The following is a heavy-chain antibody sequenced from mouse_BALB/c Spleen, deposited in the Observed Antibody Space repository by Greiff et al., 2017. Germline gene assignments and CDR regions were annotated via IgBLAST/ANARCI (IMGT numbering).Heavy chain of an antibody. CDR1: GFTFSDYY. D-gene: IGHD1-1*01. J-gene: IGHJ4*01. CDR2: ISDGGSYT. CDR3: ARDWAYDYAMDY. V-gene: IGHV5-4*02. Sequence: EVQGVESGGGLVKPGGSLKLSCAASGFTFSDYYMYWVRQTPEKRLEWVATISDGGSYTYYPDSVKGRFTISRDNAKNNLYLQMSSLKSEDTAMDYCARDWAYDYAMDYWGQGTSVTVSS.